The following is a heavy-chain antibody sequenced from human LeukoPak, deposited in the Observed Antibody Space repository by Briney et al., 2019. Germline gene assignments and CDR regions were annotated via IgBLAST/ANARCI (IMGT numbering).Heavy chain of an antibody. CDR3: ARDRGAYSGSCFDY. J-gene: IGHJ4*02. Sequence: GASVKVSCKASGYTFISYGISWVRQAPGQGLEWMGWISAYNGNTNYAQKLQGRVTMTTDTSTSTAYMELRSLRSDDTAVYYCARDRGAYSGSCFDYWGQGTLVTVSP. D-gene: IGHD1-26*01. V-gene: IGHV1-18*01. CDR2: ISAYNGNT. CDR1: GYTFISYG.